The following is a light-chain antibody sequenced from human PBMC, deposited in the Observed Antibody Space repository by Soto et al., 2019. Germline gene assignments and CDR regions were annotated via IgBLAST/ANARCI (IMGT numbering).Light chain of an antibody. CDR2: DAS. Sequence: DIQMTQSPSTLSASVGDRVTITCRASQNINEWLAWYQQKPGQAPKFLIYDASILESGVPPRFTCSVSGTEFTITISSPQPVHFADYYCQRYNSYSRSFGQGTKVDIK. CDR1: QNINEW. J-gene: IGKJ1*01. V-gene: IGKV1-5*01. CDR3: QRYNSYSRS.